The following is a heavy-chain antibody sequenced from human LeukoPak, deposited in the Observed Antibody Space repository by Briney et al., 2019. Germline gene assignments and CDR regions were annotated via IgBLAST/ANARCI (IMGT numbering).Heavy chain of an antibody. Sequence: GGSLRLSCAASGFTFSSYSMNWVRQAPGKGLEWVSAISGSGGSTYYADSVKGRFTISRDNSKNTLYLQMNSLRAEDTAVYYCAKDRGPDYDFWSGYYADNWFDPWGQGTLVTVSS. CDR2: ISGSGGST. V-gene: IGHV3-23*01. D-gene: IGHD3-3*01. CDR3: AKDRGPDYDFWSGYYADNWFDP. CDR1: GFTFSSYS. J-gene: IGHJ5*02.